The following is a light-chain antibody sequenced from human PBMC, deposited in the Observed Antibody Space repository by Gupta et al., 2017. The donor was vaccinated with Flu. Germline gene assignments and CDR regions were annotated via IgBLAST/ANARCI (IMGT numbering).Light chain of an antibody. J-gene: IGLJ1*01. Sequence: QSVLTQPPSVSWAPGQRVSISCTGSGSNIGSGYDVHWYQQLPGTAPKLLIYGNTNRPSGVPDRFSGSKSGTSASLAITGLQAEDEADYYCQSSDSSLSGSKVFGTGTKVTVL. V-gene: IGLV1-40*01. CDR3: QSSDSSLSGSKV. CDR2: GNT. CDR1: GSNIGSGYD.